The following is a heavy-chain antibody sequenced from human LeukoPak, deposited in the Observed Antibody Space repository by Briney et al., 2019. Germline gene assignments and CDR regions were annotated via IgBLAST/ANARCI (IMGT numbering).Heavy chain of an antibody. Sequence: PGGSLRLSCAAPGFTFSSYSMNWVRQAPGKGLEWVSYISSSSSTIYYADSVKGRFTISRDNAKNSLYLQMNSLRAEDTAVYYCARDLGSSWYLYWGQGTLVTVSS. CDR1: GFTFSSYS. J-gene: IGHJ4*02. CDR3: ARDLGSSWYLY. CDR2: ISSSSSTI. V-gene: IGHV3-48*01. D-gene: IGHD6-13*01.